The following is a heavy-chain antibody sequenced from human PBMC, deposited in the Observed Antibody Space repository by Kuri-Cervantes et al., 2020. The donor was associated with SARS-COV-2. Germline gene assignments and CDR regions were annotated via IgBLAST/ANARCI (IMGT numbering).Heavy chain of an antibody. Sequence: GGSLRLSCAASGFTFSSYSMNWVRQAPGKGLQWVSYISSTSSTIYYADSVKGRFTISRDNAKNSLYLQMNSLRAEDTAVYYCARAAQGDYGDYWGQGTLVTVSS. V-gene: IGHV3-48*01. J-gene: IGHJ4*02. CDR3: ARAAQGDYGDY. CDR2: ISSTSSTI. D-gene: IGHD4-17*01. CDR1: GFTFSSYS.